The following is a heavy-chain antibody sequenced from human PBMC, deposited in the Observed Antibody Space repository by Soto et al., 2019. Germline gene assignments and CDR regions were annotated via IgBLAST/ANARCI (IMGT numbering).Heavy chain of an antibody. J-gene: IGHJ4*02. D-gene: IGHD1-26*01. CDR2: IIPIFGTA. CDR1: GGTFSSYA. CDR3: ARESGWELLLFDY. Sequence: ASVKVSCKASGGTFSSYAISWVRQAPGQGLEWMGGIIPIFGTANYAQKFQGRVTITADKSTSTAYMELNSLRSEDTAVYYCARESGWELLLFDYWGQGTLVTVSS. V-gene: IGHV1-69*06.